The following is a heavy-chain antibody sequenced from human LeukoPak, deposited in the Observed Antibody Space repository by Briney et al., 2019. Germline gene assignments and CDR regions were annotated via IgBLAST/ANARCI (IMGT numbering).Heavy chain of an antibody. CDR2: ISSSGFTI. D-gene: IGHD4-17*01. Sequence: PGGSLRLSCTTSGFFFSDYYMSWIRQAPGKGLEWVSCISSSGFTIYYADSLKGRFSISRDNAKKSLYLQMDSLRVEDTAVYYCAREETMLTSDYSFDHWGRGTLVTVSS. V-gene: IGHV3-11*04. CDR3: AREETMLTSDYSFDH. J-gene: IGHJ2*01. CDR1: GFFFSDYY.